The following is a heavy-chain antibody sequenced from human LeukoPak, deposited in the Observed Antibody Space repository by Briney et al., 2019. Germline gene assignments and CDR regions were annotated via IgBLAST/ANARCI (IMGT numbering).Heavy chain of an antibody. D-gene: IGHD6-13*01. Sequence: SETLSLTCAVYGGSFSGYYWSWIRQPPGKGLEWIGEINHSGSTNYNPSLKSRVTISVDTSKNQFSLKLSSVAAADTAVYYCARVVAAAGIYVDYWGQGTLVTVSS. CDR2: INHSGST. J-gene: IGHJ4*02. V-gene: IGHV4-34*01. CDR1: GGSFSGYY. CDR3: ARVVAAAGIYVDY.